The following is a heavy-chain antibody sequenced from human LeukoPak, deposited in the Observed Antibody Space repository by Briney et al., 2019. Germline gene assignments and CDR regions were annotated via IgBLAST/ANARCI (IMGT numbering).Heavy chain of an antibody. CDR3: ARDELGYCSSTSCYPFDY. CDR1: GFTFRDYS. CDR2: TCGNGDDT. V-gene: IGHV3-64*04. J-gene: IGHJ4*02. Sequence: PGGSLRLSCSASGFTFRDYSMHWVRQAPGKGLEYVSGTCGNGDDTYYADSVKGRFTISRDNSKNTLYLQMNSLRAEDTAVYYCARDELGYCSSTSCYPFDYWGQGTLVTVSS. D-gene: IGHD2-2*01.